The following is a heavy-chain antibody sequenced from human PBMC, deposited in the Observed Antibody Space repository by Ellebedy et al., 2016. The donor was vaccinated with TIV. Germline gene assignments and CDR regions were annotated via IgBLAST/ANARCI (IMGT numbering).Heavy chain of an antibody. CDR2: IKQDGSEK. V-gene: IGHV3-7*01. D-gene: IGHD1-26*01. CDR1: GFTFSNHW. Sequence: GESLKISXAASGFTFSNHWMSWVRQVPGKGLVWVANIKQDGSEKYCVDSVKGRFTISRDNAKNSLYLQMNSLRAEDTAVYYCARDKVVGATYFDYWGQGTLVTVSS. J-gene: IGHJ4*02. CDR3: ARDKVVGATYFDY.